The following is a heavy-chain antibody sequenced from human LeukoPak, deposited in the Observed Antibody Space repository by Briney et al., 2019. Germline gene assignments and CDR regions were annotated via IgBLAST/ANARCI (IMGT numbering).Heavy chain of an antibody. CDR2: TDGSST. CDR3: ARGRGLDI. V-gene: IGHV3-74*01. Sequence: GGSLRLSCAASGFIFGKSWMHWVRQAPGKGLVWVSRTDGSSTTYADSVKGRFSVSMDNAKNTLYLQMNSLRAEDTAVYYCARGRGLDIWGQGTRVTVTS. J-gene: IGHJ3*02. CDR1: GFIFGKSW.